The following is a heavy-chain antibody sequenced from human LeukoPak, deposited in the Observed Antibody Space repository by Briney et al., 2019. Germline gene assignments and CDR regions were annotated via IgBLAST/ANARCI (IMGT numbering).Heavy chain of an antibody. V-gene: IGHV3-23*01. J-gene: IGHJ4*02. CDR2: ISGSGGST. CDR1: GFTFSSDA. Sequence: GGSLRLSCAASGFTFSSDAMSWVRQAPGKGLDWVSAISGSGGSTYYADSVKGRFTISRDNSKHTLYLQMNSLRAEDTAVYYCSKWKAIVLVPAARSPIDYWGQGTLVTVSS. D-gene: IGHD2-2*01. CDR3: SKWKAIVLVPAARSPIDY.